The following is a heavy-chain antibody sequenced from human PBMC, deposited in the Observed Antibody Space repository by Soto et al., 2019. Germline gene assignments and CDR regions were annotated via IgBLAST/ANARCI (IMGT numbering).Heavy chain of an antibody. D-gene: IGHD3-3*01. CDR1: GGSISSYY. Sequence: SETLSLTYTVSGGSISSYYWSWIRQPPGKGLEWIGYIYYSGSTNYNPSLKSRVTISVDTSKNQFSLKLSSVTAADTAVYYCARARIKTLTYYDFWSGPENWFDPWGQGTLVTVSS. CDR2: IYYSGST. CDR3: ARARIKTLTYYDFWSGPENWFDP. J-gene: IGHJ5*02. V-gene: IGHV4-59*01.